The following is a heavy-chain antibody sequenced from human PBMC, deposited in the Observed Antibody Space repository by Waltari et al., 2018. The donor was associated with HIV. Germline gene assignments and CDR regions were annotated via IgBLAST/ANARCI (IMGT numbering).Heavy chain of an antibody. J-gene: IGHJ6*02. V-gene: IGHV3-48*02. CDR1: GFSFNTYA. Sequence: EVQLVVSGGGSVRPGGSLRLYCAASGFSFNTYALNRVRQAPGKGLEWVSYISSKSDPIDYADSVKGRFTISRDNAKNSLYLQMNSLRDDDTAVYYCARGLHRGGHYFGMDVWGRGTTVIVSS. CDR2: ISSKSDPI. CDR3: ARGLHRGGHYFGMDV. D-gene: IGHD3-9*01.